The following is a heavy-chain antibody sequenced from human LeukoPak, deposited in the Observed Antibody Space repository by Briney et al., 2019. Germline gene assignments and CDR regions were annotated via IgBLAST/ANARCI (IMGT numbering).Heavy chain of an antibody. J-gene: IGHJ4*02. CDR3: VRDRGYCSGGTCYALWDY. CDR2: IKEDGGEK. CDR1: GYTFSNYW. V-gene: IGHV3-7*01. D-gene: IGHD2-15*01. Sequence: GGSLRLSCAASGYTFSNYWMTWVRQAPGKGLEWVAHIKEDGGEKHYVDPVKGRFTISRDNAKNSLYLQMNSLRAEDTAMYYCVRDRGYCSGGTCYALWDYWGQGTLVTVSS.